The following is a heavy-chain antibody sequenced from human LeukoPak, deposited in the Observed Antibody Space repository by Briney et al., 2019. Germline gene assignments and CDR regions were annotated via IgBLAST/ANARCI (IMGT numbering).Heavy chain of an antibody. J-gene: IGHJ3*02. CDR3: ARILRLHTPRAFDI. CDR1: GFTFSSYW. Sequence: PGGSLRLSCAASGFTFSSYWMSWVSQAPGKGLEWGANIEEEGSQKYYVDSVKGRFTISRDTAKNSLYLQMNTLSAEDTAVYYCARILRLHTPRAFDIWRQGTMVTVSS. V-gene: IGHV3-7*05. CDR2: IEEEGSQK. D-gene: IGHD5-24*01.